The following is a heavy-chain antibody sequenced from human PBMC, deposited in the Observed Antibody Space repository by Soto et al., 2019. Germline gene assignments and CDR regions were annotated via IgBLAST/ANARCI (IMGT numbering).Heavy chain of an antibody. CDR1: GFTFSSFA. Sequence: GGSLRLSCAASGFTFSSFAMSWVRQAPGKGLEWVSGLDGGGNYPWYADSVKGRFTVSRDNSKNTLYLQMNSLRDEDTAVYYCAKGSASVRPYYFHYWGQGTQVTVSS. CDR2: LDGGGNYP. V-gene: IGHV3-23*01. CDR3: AKGSASVRPYYFHY. D-gene: IGHD6-6*01. J-gene: IGHJ4*02.